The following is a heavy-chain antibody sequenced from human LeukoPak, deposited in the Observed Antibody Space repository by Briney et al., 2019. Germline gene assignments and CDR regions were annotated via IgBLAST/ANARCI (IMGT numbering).Heavy chain of an antibody. D-gene: IGHD3-3*01. Sequence: PGGSLRLSCAASGFTFSSYWMHWVRQAPGKGLVWVSRINSDGSSTSYADSVKGRFTISRDDVKSIAYLQINSLKTEDTAVYYCTRDLRVSHPGQYYYMDVWGTGTTVTVSS. V-gene: IGHV3-74*01. CDR2: INSDGSST. J-gene: IGHJ6*03. CDR3: TRDLRVSHPGQYYYMDV. CDR1: GFTFSSYW.